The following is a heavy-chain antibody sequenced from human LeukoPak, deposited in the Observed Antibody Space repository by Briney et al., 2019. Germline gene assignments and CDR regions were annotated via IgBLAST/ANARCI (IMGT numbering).Heavy chain of an antibody. J-gene: IGHJ4*02. CDR3: ARLSVHCSSTSCSSGPFDY. Sequence: SETLSLTCTVSGGSISSGGYYWSWIRQQPGKGLEWIGYIYYSGSTYYNPSLKSRVTISVDTSKNQFSLKLSSVTAADTAVYYCARLSVHCSSTSCSSGPFDYWGQGTLVTVSS. V-gene: IGHV4-31*03. CDR2: IYYSGST. CDR1: GGSISSGGYY. D-gene: IGHD2-2*01.